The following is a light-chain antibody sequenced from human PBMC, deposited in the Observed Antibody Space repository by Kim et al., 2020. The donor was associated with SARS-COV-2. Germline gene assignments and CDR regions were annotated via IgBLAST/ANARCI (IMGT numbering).Light chain of an antibody. J-gene: IGLJ3*02. V-gene: IGLV2-11*01. CDR1: SSDVGGYNY. Sequence: QSALTQPRSVSGSLGQSVTISCTGTSSDVGGYNYVSWYQHHPGKAPKLMISAVSKRPSGVPDRFSGSKSGNTASLTISGLQAEDEADYHCSSYAGSYTLVFGGGTQLTVL. CDR2: AVS. CDR3: SSYAGSYTLV.